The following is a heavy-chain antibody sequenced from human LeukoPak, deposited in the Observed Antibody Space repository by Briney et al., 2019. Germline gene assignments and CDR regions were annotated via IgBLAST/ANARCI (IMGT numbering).Heavy chain of an antibody. J-gene: IGHJ2*01. CDR1: GFTVSTNY. CDR2: IYRDGDT. D-gene: IGHD3-16*01. CDR3: ARDVFDRGLQWYFDL. Sequence: PGGSLRLSCAASGFTVSTNYMSWVRQAPGKGLEWVSFIYRDGDTYYADSVKGRFTISRDSSKNILYLQMNSPRAEDTAVYYCARDVFDRGLQWYFDLWGRGTVITVSS. V-gene: IGHV3-53*01.